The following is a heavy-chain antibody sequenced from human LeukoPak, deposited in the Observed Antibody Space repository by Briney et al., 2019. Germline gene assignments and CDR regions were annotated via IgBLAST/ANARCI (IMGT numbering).Heavy chain of an antibody. CDR2: TYYRSKWYN. CDR3: XXXXXXXXSXSSCYFDS. Sequence: SQTLSLTCVISGDSVSSNSAAWNWIRQSPSRGLEWLGRTYYRSKWYNDYALSVKSRISINPDTSKNQFSLQLNSVTPEDTAVYXXXXXXXXXXSXSSCYFDSWGQGALVTVSS. V-gene: IGHV6-1*01. CDR1: GDSVSSNSAA. D-gene: IGHD2-2*01. J-gene: IGHJ4*01.